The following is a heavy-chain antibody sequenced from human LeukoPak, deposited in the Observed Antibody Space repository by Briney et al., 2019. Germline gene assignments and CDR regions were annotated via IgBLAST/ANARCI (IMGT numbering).Heavy chain of an antibody. V-gene: IGHV3-48*04. Sequence: GGSLRLSCAASGFTFSNAWMNWVRQAPGKGLEWVSYISSSSSTIYYADSVKGRFTISRDNSKNSLSLQMNSLRAEDTALYYCAKDGGDYDYVWGSYRLGGYFDYWGQGTLVTVSS. CDR1: GFTFSNAW. J-gene: IGHJ4*02. D-gene: IGHD3-16*02. CDR2: ISSSSSTI. CDR3: AKDGGDYDYVWGSYRLGGYFDY.